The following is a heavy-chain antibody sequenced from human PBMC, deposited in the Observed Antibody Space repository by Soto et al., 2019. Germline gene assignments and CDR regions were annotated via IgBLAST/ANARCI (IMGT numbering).Heavy chain of an antibody. J-gene: IGHJ3*02. CDR1: GFTFDDYA. V-gene: IGHV3-9*01. Sequence: EVQLVESGGGLVQPGRSLRLSCAASGFTFDDYAMHWVRQAPGKGLEWVSGISWNSGSIGYADSVKGRFTISRDNAKNSLYLKMNSLRAEDTALYYCAKDLQWLVQGDAFDIWGQGTMVTVSS. D-gene: IGHD6-19*01. CDR2: ISWNSGSI. CDR3: AKDLQWLVQGDAFDI.